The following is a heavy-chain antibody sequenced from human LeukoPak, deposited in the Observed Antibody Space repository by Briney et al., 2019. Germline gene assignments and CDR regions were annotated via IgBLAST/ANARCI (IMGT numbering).Heavy chain of an antibody. CDR3: ARGSAVIAAAGLDI. Sequence: GGSLRLSCAASGFTFSSYGMHWVRQAPGKGLEWVAVISYDGSNKYYADSVKSRFTISRDNSKNTLYLQMNSLRAEDTAVYYCARGSAVIAAAGLDIWGQGTMVTVSS. V-gene: IGHV3-30*03. D-gene: IGHD6-13*01. J-gene: IGHJ3*02. CDR1: GFTFSSYG. CDR2: ISYDGSNK.